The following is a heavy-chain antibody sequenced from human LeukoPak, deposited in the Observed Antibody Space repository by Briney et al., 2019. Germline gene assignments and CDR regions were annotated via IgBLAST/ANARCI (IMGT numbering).Heavy chain of an antibody. CDR1: GYTFTSYD. D-gene: IGHD1-26*01. J-gene: IGHJ3*02. CDR2: MNPNSGNT. V-gene: IGHV1-8*03. Sequence: ASVKVSCKPSGYTFTSYDINWVRQATGQGLEWMGWMNPNSGNTGYAQKFQGRVTITRNTSIRTAYMELSSLRSEDTAVYYCARGRINTGIVGATTPRAFDIWGQGTMVTVSS. CDR3: ARGRINTGIVGATTPRAFDI.